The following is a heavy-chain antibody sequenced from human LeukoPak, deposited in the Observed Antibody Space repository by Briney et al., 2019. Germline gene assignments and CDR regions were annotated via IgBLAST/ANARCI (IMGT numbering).Heavy chain of an antibody. CDR1: GVTVSSNY. J-gene: IGHJ4*02. Sequence: SGGSLRLSCAVSGVTVSSNYMNWVRQAPGKRLEWVSIIYSGGNTYYADSVKGRFTISRDSSKNTLYLQMNGLRAEDTAVYYCARQQDTTNPGYWGQGTLVTVSS. D-gene: IGHD5-18*01. CDR2: IYSGGNT. CDR3: ARQQDTTNPGY. V-gene: IGHV3-66*04.